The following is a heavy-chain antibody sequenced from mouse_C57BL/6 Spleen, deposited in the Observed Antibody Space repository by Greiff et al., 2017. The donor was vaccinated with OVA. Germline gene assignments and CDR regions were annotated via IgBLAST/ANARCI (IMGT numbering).Heavy chain of an antibody. Sequence: EVKLVESGGGLVKPGGSLKLSCAASGFTFSSYAMSWVRQTPEKRLEWVATISDGGSYTYYPDNVKGRFTISRDNAKNNLYLQMSHLKSEDTAMYYCARYGSSYLYYAMDYWGQGTSVTVSS. CDR1: GFTFSSYA. CDR2: ISDGGSYT. CDR3: ARYGSSYLYYAMDY. D-gene: IGHD1-1*01. V-gene: IGHV5-4*03. J-gene: IGHJ4*01.